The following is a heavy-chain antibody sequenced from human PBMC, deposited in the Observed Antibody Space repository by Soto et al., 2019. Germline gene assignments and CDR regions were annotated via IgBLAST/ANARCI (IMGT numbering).Heavy chain of an antibody. V-gene: IGHV1-18*01. CDR2: ISAHNGNT. J-gene: IGHJ4*02. Sequence: QVHLVQSGAEVKKPGASVKVSCKGSGYAFTTYGITWVRQAPGHGLEWMGWISAHNGNTNYAPRLQGRVTVTRDTSTSTAYMELRSLRSADTAVYYCARGRYGDYWGQGALVTVSS. CDR3: ARGRYGDY. CDR1: GYAFTTYG. D-gene: IGHD1-1*01.